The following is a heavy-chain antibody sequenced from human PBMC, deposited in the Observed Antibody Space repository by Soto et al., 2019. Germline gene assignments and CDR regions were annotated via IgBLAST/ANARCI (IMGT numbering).Heavy chain of an antibody. Sequence: QVQLVQSGAEVKKPGSSVKVSCKASGGTFSSYAISWVRQAPGQGLEWMGGIIPIFGTANYAQKFQGRVTITADESTSTDYMELSSLRSEDTAVYYCARIGGTSMFGAAAGSGKMDVWGQGTTVTVSS. J-gene: IGHJ6*02. CDR2: IIPIFGTA. CDR1: GGTFSSYA. CDR3: ARIGGTSMFGAAAGSGKMDV. D-gene: IGHD6-13*01. V-gene: IGHV1-69*01.